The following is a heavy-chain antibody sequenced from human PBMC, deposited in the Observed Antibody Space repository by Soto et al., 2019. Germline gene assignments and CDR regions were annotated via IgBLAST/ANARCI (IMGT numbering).Heavy chain of an antibody. V-gene: IGHV4-59*01. CDR2: IYYSGST. J-gene: IGHJ6*02. CDR1: GGSISSYY. Sequence: SETLSLSCTVSGGSISSYYWSWIRQPPGKGLEWIGYIYYSGSTNYNPSLKSRVTISVDTSKNQFSLKLSSVTAADTAVYYCARVYYYYYGMDVWGQGTTVTVSS. CDR3: ARVYYYYYGMDV.